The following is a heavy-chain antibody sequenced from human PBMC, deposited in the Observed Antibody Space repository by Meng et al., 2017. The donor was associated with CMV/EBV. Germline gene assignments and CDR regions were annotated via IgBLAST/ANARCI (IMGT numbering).Heavy chain of an antibody. CDR3: AREGTFGDFWSGYYSYYGMDV. D-gene: IGHD3-3*01. J-gene: IGHJ6*02. CDR1: GGSISSYY. CDR2: IYYSGST. V-gene: IGHV4-59*01. Sequence: SETLSLTCTVSGGSISSYYWSWIRQPPGKGLEWIGYIYYSGSTNYNPSLKGRVTISVDTSKNQFSLKLSSVTAADTAVYYCAREGTFGDFWSGYYSYYGMDVWGQGTTVTVSS.